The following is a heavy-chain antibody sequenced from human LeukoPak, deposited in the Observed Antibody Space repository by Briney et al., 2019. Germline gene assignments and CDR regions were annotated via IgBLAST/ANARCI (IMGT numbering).Heavy chain of an antibody. J-gene: IGHJ4*02. CDR2: ISSSGSTI. CDR1: GFTFSSYE. Sequence: GGSLRLSCAASGFTFSSYEMNWVRQAPGKGLEWVSYISSSGSTIYYADSVKGRFTLSRDNAKNSLFLQMNTLRAEDTAVYYCAREGKDSSLDYWGQGTLVTVSS. V-gene: IGHV3-48*03. CDR3: AREGKDSSLDY. D-gene: IGHD5-18*01.